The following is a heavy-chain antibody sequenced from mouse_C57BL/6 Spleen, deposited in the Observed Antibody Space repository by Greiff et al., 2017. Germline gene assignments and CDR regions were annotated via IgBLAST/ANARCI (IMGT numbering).Heavy chain of an antibody. J-gene: IGHJ2*01. V-gene: IGHV1-5*01. CDR2: IYPGNSET. CDR3: TRGYLDPDYFDY. D-gene: IGHD2-14*01. CDR1: GYTFTSYW. Sequence: VQLQQSGTVLARPGASVKMSCKTSGYTFTSYWMHWVKQRPGQGLEWIGAIYPGNSETSYNQKFKGKANLTAVTSASTAYMELSSLTNEDSAVYYWTRGYLDPDYFDYWGQGTTLTVSS.